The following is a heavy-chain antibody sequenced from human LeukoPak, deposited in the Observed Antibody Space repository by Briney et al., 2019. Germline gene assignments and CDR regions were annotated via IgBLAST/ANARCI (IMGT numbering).Heavy chain of an antibody. CDR1: GYTFTSYY. J-gene: IGHJ1*01. D-gene: IGHD6-13*01. CDR2: INPSGGST. V-gene: IGHV1-46*01. Sequence: ASVKVSCKASGYTFTSYYMHWVRQAPGQGLEWMGIINPSGGSTSYAQKFQGRVTMTRDMSTSTVYMELSSLRSEDTAVYYCARDLGIAAAGASGVPYFQHWGQGTLVTVSS. CDR3: ARDLGIAAAGASGVPYFQH.